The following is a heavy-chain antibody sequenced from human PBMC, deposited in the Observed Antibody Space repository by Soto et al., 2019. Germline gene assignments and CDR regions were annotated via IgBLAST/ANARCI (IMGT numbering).Heavy chain of an antibody. J-gene: IGHJ4*02. CDR2: ITGSGGDT. V-gene: IGHV3-23*01. D-gene: IGHD2-2*01. CDR1: GFTFSNYA. CDR3: AKGSASSRPYYFDY. Sequence: GGSLRLSCAASGFTFSNYAMSWVSQSPGKGLEWVSAITGSGGDTYHAGSVKGRFTISRDNTKNTLYLQMNSLKAEDTAVFYCAKGSASSRPYYFDYWGQGALVTVSS.